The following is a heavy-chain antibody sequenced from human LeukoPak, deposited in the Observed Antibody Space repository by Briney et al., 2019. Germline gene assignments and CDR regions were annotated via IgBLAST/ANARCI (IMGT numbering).Heavy chain of an antibody. CDR2: INPNSGGT. D-gene: IGHD6-19*01. CDR3: ARDSSGWYREGRYYYDYGMDV. CDR1: GYTLNGYY. V-gene: IGHV1-2*02. Sequence: GASVKVSCKASGYTLNGYYMHWVRQAPGQGLEWMGWINPNSGGTNYAQKFQGRVTMTRDTSISTAYMELSRLRSDDTAVYYCARDSSGWYREGRYYYDYGMDVWGQGTTVTVSS. J-gene: IGHJ6*02.